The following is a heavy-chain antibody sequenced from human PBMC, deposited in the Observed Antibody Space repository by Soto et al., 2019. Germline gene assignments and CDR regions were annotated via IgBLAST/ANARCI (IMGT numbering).Heavy chain of an antibody. D-gene: IGHD3-3*01. CDR2: IYYSGST. Sequence: SETLSLTCTVSGGSISSGDYYWSWIRQPPGKGLEWIGYIYYSGSTYYNPSLKSRVTISVDTSKNQFSLKLSSVTAADTAVYYCARARRSGYGYYYYYYGMDVWGQGTTVTVSS. V-gene: IGHV4-30-4*01. CDR3: ARARRSGYGYYYYYYGMDV. CDR1: GGSISSGDYY. J-gene: IGHJ6*02.